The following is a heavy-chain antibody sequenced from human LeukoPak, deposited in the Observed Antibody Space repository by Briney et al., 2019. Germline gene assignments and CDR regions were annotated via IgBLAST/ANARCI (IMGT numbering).Heavy chain of an antibody. V-gene: IGHV4-34*01. CDR3: AKAYGDYRTKTYRRAYFDY. J-gene: IGHJ4*02. Sequence: SETLSLTCAVYGGSFSGYFWSWIRQSPGKGLEWIGEINHSGSTNYNPSLKSRVTISVDTSKNQFSLKLSSVTAADTAVYYCAKAYGDYRTKTYRRAYFDYWGQGTLVTVSS. CDR1: GGSFSGYF. D-gene: IGHD4-17*01. CDR2: INHSGST.